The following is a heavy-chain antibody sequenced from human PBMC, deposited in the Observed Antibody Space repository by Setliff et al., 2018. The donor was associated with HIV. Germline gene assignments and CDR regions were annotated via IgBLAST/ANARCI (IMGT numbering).Heavy chain of an antibody. CDR3: ARGGLATGAFDI. D-gene: IGHD5-12*01. CDR2: INVNSGGT. CDR1: GYLFTGYY. V-gene: IGHV1-2*02. J-gene: IGHJ3*02. Sequence: ASVKVSCKASGYLFTGYYMHWVRQAPGQGLEWMGWINVNSGGTNFAQKFQGRVTMTRDTSISTAYMELSRLRSDDTAVYYCARGGLATGAFDIWGQGTMVTVSS.